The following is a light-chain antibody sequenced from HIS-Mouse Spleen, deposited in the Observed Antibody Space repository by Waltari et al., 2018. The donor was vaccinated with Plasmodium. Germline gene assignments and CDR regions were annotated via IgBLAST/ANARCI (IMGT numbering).Light chain of an antibody. CDR2: DVS. V-gene: IGLV2-14*03. Sequence: QSALTQPASVSGSPGQSITISCTGTRSDVRRSNYFPWYQQHTGKAPKLMIYDVSNRPSGVSNRFSGSKSGNTASLTISGRQAEDEADYYCSSYTSSSTRVFGGGTKLTVL. CDR1: RSDVRRSNY. J-gene: IGLJ3*02. CDR3: SSYTSSSTRV.